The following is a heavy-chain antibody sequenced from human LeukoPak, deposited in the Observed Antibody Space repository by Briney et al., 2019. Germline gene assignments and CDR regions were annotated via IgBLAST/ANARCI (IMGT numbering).Heavy chain of an antibody. D-gene: IGHD3-16*01. CDR1: GYTFTGYY. CDR2: INPNSGGT. J-gene: IGHJ4*02. Sequence: ASVKVSCKASGYTFTGYYIHWVRQAPGQGLEWMGWINPNSGGTNYAQKLQGRVTMTRDTSISTAYLGLSRLRSDDTAMYFCARDMNTNFDYWGQGTLVTVSS. CDR3: ARDMNTNFDY. V-gene: IGHV1-2*02.